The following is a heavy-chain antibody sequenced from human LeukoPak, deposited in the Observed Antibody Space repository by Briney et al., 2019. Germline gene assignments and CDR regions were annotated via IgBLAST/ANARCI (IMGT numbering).Heavy chain of an antibody. Sequence: PSETLSLTCAVYGGSFSGYYWSWMRHPPGKGLEWIGEINHSGSTNYNPSLKSRVTISVDTSKNQFSLKLSSVTAADTAVYYCARIPHYVWGSYRRDAFDIWGQGTMVTVSS. V-gene: IGHV4-34*01. CDR1: GGSFSGYY. J-gene: IGHJ3*02. CDR3: ARIPHYVWGSYRRDAFDI. D-gene: IGHD3-16*02. CDR2: INHSGST.